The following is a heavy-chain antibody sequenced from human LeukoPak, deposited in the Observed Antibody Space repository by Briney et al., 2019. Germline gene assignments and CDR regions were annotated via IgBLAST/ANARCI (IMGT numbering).Heavy chain of an antibody. D-gene: IGHD3-22*01. CDR2: IYTSGST. J-gene: IGHJ5*02. Sequence: SETLSLTCTVSGGSISSGSYYWSWIRQPAGKGLEWIGRIYTSGSTNYNPSLKSRVTMSVDTSKNQFSLKLSSVTAADTAVYYCARAPTISGYYENWFDPWGQGTLVTVSS. V-gene: IGHV4-61*02. CDR1: GGSISSGSYY. CDR3: ARAPTISGYYENWFDP.